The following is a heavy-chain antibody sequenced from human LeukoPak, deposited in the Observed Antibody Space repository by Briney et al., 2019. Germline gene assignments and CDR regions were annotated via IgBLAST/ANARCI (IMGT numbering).Heavy chain of an antibody. CDR1: GGTFSSYA. CDR2: IIPILGIA. D-gene: IGHD5-12*01. V-gene: IGHV1-69*04. CDR3: ARESGSLGYDYYYYSGMDV. J-gene: IGHJ6*02. Sequence: SVKVSCKASGGTFSSYAISWVRQAPGQGLEWMGRIIPILGIANYAQKFQGRVTITADKSTSTAYTELSSLRSEDTAVYYCARESGSLGYDYYYYSGMDVWGQGTTVTVSS.